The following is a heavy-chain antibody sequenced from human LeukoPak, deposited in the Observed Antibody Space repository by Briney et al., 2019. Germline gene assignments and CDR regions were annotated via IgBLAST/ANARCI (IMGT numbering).Heavy chain of an antibody. CDR1: DGSIISSSYY. CDR3: ARDGRVRQPSSWYFDL. Sequence: SETLSLTCTVSDGSIISSSYYWAWIRQPPGKGLEWIGSIFYSGRNSYNPSLKSRVTISVDTSKNQFSLTLSSVTAADTAVYYCARDGRVRQPSSWYFDLWGRGTLVTVSS. V-gene: IGHV4-39*07. J-gene: IGHJ2*01. CDR2: IFYSGRN. D-gene: IGHD6-19*01.